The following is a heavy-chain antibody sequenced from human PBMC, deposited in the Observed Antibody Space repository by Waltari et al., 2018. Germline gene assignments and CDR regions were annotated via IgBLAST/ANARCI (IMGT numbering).Heavy chain of an antibody. D-gene: IGHD1-1*01. V-gene: IGHV3-30*18. CDR2: RSYYGSNK. CDR1: GFTFSSYG. J-gene: IGHJ4*02. Sequence: QVQLVESGGGVVQPGRSLRLSCAASGFTFSSYGMHWVRQAPGKGLEWVTVRSYYGSNKYYADSLKGRFTISRDNSKNTLYLQMNSLRAEYTAVYYCAKDLGGTVVYWGQGTLVTVSS. CDR3: AKDLGGTVVY.